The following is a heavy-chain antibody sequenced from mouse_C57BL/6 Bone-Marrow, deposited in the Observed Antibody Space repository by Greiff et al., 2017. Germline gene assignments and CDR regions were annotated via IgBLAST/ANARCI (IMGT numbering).Heavy chain of an antibody. D-gene: IGHD4-1*01. CDR2: ISDGGSYT. CDR1: GFTFSSYA. V-gene: IGHV5-4*01. J-gene: IGHJ3*01. CDR3: ARDRGVGRRIYFAD. Sequence: EVHLVESGGGLVKPGGSLKLSCAASGFTFSSYAMSWVRQTPEKRLEWVATISDGGSYTYYPDNVKGRITISRDNAKNNLYLQMSHMKSEDTAMYYCARDRGVGRRIYFADWGQGTLVTVAA.